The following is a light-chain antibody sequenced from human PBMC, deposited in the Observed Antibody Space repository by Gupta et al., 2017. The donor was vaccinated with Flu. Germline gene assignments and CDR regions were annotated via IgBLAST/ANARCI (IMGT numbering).Light chain of an antibody. CDR1: QTVVWDSNNKNF. CDR3: QQSYTRLPT. CDR2: WAS. J-gene: IGKJ4*01. V-gene: IGKV4-1*01. Sequence: DIVLTKFPDYLAGSMVERDTINCKSSQTVVWDSNNKNFLAWYQQKPGHPPKLLIYWASTRQAGVPARFSGGGSGTDITLTISSLQAQDVAVYYCQQSYTRLPTFGGWTRVEIK.